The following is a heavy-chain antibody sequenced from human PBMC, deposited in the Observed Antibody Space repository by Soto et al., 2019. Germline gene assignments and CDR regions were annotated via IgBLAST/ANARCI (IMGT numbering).Heavy chain of an antibody. V-gene: IGHV2-5*01. CDR1: EFPLTTTGEA. D-gene: IGHD3-16*02. J-gene: IGHJ3*02. CDR2: IYWNNEK. Sequence: QITLKESGPTGLKPTETLTLTCSFSEFPLTTTGEAVGWIRQPPGKALEWLALIYWNNEKRYNPSLKNRLTITKDTSTKQVVLKVANLDPVDTATYFCAAELESSGVFDIWGPGTLVTVSS. CDR3: AAELESSGVFDI.